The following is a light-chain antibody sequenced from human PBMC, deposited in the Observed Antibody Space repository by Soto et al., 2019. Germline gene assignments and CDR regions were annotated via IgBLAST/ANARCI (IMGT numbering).Light chain of an antibody. Sequence: ESVLTQSPGTLSLSPGERATLSCRASQSVSINSLAWYQQKPGQAPRLLIYAASTRDTGIPDRFNGSGSGTELALTINRLEAEDYAVYYCQQYDGAPLTCGPGTKVDVK. CDR2: AAS. CDR3: QQYDGAPLT. CDR1: QSVSINS. J-gene: IGKJ3*01. V-gene: IGKV3-20*01.